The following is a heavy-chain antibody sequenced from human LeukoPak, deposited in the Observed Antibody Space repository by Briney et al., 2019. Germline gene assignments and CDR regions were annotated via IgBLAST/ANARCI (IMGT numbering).Heavy chain of an antibody. D-gene: IGHD3-22*01. CDR2: TRDKARGYTT. Sequence: GGSLRLSCAASGVTLSDHHMDWVRQAPGKGLEWVGRTRDKARGYTTEYAASVKGRFTIPRDDSKTLVYLQMNSLRTEDTAVYFCARDGAEGDNSAFDMWGQGTVVTVSS. V-gene: IGHV3-72*01. CDR1: GVTLSDHH. J-gene: IGHJ3*02. CDR3: ARDGAEGDNSAFDM.